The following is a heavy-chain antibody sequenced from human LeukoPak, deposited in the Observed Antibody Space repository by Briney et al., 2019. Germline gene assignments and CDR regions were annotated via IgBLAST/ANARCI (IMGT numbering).Heavy chain of an antibody. CDR1: GYTFTGYY. V-gene: IGHV1-2*02. CDR3: AREWAEYYDFWSGYLRGPFDY. J-gene: IGHJ4*02. Sequence: ASVKVSCKASGYTFTGYYTHWVRQAPGQGLEWMGWINPNSGGTNYAQKFQGRVTMTRDTSISTAYMELSRLRSDDTAVYYCAREWAEYYDFWSGYLRGPFDYWGQGTLVTVSS. D-gene: IGHD3-3*01. CDR2: INPNSGGT.